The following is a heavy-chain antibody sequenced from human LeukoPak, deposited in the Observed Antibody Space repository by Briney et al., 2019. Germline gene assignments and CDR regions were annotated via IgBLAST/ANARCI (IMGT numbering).Heavy chain of an antibody. CDR2: IIPIFGTA. Sequence: SVKVSCKASGGTFSSYAISWVRQAPGQGLEWMGGIIPIFGTANYAQKFQGRVTITADESTSTAYMELSSLRSEDTAVYYCARSIAARPPLFDYWGQGTLVTVSS. D-gene: IGHD6-6*01. V-gene: IGHV1-69*01. CDR3: ARSIAARPPLFDY. J-gene: IGHJ4*02. CDR1: GGTFSSYA.